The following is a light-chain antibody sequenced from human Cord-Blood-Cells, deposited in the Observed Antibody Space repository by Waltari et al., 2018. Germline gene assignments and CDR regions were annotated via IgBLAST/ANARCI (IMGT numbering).Light chain of an antibody. CDR2: EVS. J-gene: IGLJ2*01. Sequence: QSALTQPPSASGSPGQSVTISCTGTSSDVGGYNYVSWYQQHPGKAPKLMIYEVSKRPSWLPVRFPGSTLGNPASLTVSGLQAEDEADYDCGPHAGSNKVVFGGGTKLTVL. V-gene: IGLV2-8*01. CDR1: SSDVGGYNY. CDR3: GPHAGSNKVV.